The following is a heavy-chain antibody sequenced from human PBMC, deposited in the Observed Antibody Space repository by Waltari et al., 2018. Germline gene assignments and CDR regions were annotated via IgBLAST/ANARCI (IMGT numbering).Heavy chain of an antibody. Sequence: EVQLVESGGGLVQPGRSLRLACAASGSPFDDYAMHWVRKAPGKGLECVSVIIWNSGRVVYADSVKGRFTISRDNAKNSLHLQMNSLRAEDTALDYCAKPQWLSPDAFDIWGQGTMVTVSS. CDR2: IIWNSGRV. D-gene: IGHD6-19*01. J-gene: IGHJ3*02. CDR1: GSPFDDYA. CDR3: AKPQWLSPDAFDI. V-gene: IGHV3-9*01.